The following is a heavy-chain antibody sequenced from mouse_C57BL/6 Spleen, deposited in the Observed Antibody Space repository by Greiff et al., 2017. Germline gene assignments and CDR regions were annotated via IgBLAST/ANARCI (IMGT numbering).Heavy chain of an antibody. CDR2: ISSGGSYT. CDR1: GFTFSSYG. J-gene: IGHJ3*01. D-gene: IGHD1-1*01. Sequence: EVQVVESGGDLVKPGGSLKLSCAASGFTFSSYGMSWVRQTPDKRLEWVATISSGGSYTYYPDSVKGRFTISRDNAKNTLYLQMSSLKSEDTAMYYCARREDYYGSSYGAYWGQGTLVTVSA. CDR3: ARREDYYGSSYGAY. V-gene: IGHV5-6*01.